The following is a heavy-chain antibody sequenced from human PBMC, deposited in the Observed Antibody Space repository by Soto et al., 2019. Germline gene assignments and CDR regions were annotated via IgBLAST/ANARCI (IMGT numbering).Heavy chain of an antibody. D-gene: IGHD2-15*01. CDR1: GYTFTSYG. Sequence: QVQLVQSGAEVKKPGASVKVSCKASGYTFTSYGISWVRQAPGQGLEWMGWISAYNGNTNYAQKVQGRVTMTTDTATSTAYMELRSLRSDDTAVYYCACVVVAAALPNNNWFDPWGQGTLVTVSS. V-gene: IGHV1-18*01. CDR3: ACVVVAAALPNNNWFDP. J-gene: IGHJ5*02. CDR2: ISAYNGNT.